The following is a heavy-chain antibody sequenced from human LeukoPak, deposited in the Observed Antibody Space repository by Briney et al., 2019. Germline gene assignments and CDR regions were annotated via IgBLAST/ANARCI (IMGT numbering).Heavy chain of an antibody. CDR1: GGSISSSSYY. CDR3: AQSTGRSGASCYGTCSAFDI. Sequence: PSETLSLTCTGSGGSISSSSYYWACIRHSPGKWLEWVGSIYYSGSTYYNPSLRSRVTISVDMSKNQFSLHLNSVTPEDTAVYYCAQSTGRSGASCYGTCSAFDIWGQGTMVTVSS. D-gene: IGHD2-15*01. J-gene: IGHJ3*02. CDR2: IYYSGST. V-gene: IGHV4-39*07.